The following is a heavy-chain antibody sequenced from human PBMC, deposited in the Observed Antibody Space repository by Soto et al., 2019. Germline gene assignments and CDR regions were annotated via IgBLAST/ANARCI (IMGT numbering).Heavy chain of an antibody. D-gene: IGHD3-22*01. Sequence: EVQLVESGGGLVKPGGSLRLSCAASGFTFSSYSMNWVRQAPGKGLEWVSSISSSSSYIYYADSVKGRFTISRDNAKNSLYLQMIRLRAEDTAVYYCARLTSSDSSGYYGYWGQGTLVTVSS. V-gene: IGHV3-21*01. CDR2: ISSSSSYI. CDR1: GFTFSSYS. CDR3: ARLTSSDSSGYYGY. J-gene: IGHJ4*02.